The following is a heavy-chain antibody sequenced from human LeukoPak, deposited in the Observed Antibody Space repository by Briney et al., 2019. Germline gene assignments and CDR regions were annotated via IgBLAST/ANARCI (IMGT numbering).Heavy chain of an antibody. Sequence: SETLSLTCAVSGGSISSSNWWSWVRQPPGKGLEWIGEIYHSGSTNYNPSLESRVTISFDTSKNQFSLKLSSVTAADTAVYYCARGRAFFDWGQGTLVTVSS. J-gene: IGHJ4*02. D-gene: IGHD3-3*02. CDR3: ARGRAFFD. V-gene: IGHV4-4*02. CDR2: IYHSGST. CDR1: GGSISSSNW.